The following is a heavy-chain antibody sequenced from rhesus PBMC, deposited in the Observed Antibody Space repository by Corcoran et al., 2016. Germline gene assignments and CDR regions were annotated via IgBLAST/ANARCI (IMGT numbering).Heavy chain of an antibody. CDR3: ARPQYSSSYYFDY. Sequence: QVQLQESGPGLVKPSETLSLTCTVSGGSISGYYYWSWIRQPPGKGLEWIGGIYGNRATTYYNPSLKSRVTISKDTSKNQFSLKLSSVTAADTAVYYCARPQYSSSYYFDYWGQGVLVTVSS. J-gene: IGHJ4*01. V-gene: IGHV4-143*01. D-gene: IGHD6-43*01. CDR1: GGSISGYYY. CDR2: IYGNRATT.